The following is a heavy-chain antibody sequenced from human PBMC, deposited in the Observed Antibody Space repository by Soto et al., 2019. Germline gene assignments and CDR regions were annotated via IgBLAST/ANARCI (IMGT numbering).Heavy chain of an antibody. CDR2: IIPILGIA. Sequence: ASVKVSCKASGGTFSSYTISWVRQAPGQGLEWMGRIIPILGIANYAQKFQGRVTITADKSTSTAYMELSSLRSEDTAVYYCARDSRFANGNVFDIWGKGTMVTVSS. CDR3: ARDSRFANGNVFDI. J-gene: IGHJ3*02. CDR1: GGTFSSYT. V-gene: IGHV1-69*04. D-gene: IGHD2-8*01.